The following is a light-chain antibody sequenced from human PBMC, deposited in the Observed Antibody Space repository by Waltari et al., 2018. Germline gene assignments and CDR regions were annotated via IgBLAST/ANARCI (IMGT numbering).Light chain of an antibody. CDR2: DAS. Sequence: EIVLTQSPATLSLSPGARATISCRASQSVSRYLAWYQQKPGQALRLLIYDASNRATGIPARFSGSGSGTDFTLTISSLEPEDFAIYYCQQRTSWPAITFGQGTRLEIK. CDR1: QSVSRY. V-gene: IGKV3-11*01. J-gene: IGKJ5*01. CDR3: QQRTSWPAIT.